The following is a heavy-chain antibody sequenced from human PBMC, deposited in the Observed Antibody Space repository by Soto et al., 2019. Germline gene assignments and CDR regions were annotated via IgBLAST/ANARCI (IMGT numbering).Heavy chain of an antibody. CDR3: ARGGIAARRLDY. CDR2: IIPIFGTA. J-gene: IGHJ4*02. V-gene: IGHV1-69*06. Sequence: GASVKVSCKASGGTFSSFAISWVRQAPGQGLEWMGGIIPIFGTANYAQKFQGRVTITADKSTSTAYMELSSLRSEDTAVYYCARGGIAARRLDYWGQGTLVTVS. D-gene: IGHD6-6*01. CDR1: GGTFSSFA.